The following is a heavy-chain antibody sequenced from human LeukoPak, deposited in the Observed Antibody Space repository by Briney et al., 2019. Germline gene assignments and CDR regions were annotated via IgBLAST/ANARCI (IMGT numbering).Heavy chain of an antibody. CDR2: ISAYNGNT. CDR3: ARDYRAIFGVVINNWFDP. Sequence: ASVKDSPMASVYTFTSYGISCVRQAPGQGLEWMGWISAYNGNTNYSQKLQGRVTMTTDTSTSTAYMELRSLRSDDTAVYYCARDYRAIFGVVINNWFDPWGQGTLVTVCS. V-gene: IGHV1-18*01. D-gene: IGHD3-3*01. CDR1: VYTFTSYG. J-gene: IGHJ5*02.